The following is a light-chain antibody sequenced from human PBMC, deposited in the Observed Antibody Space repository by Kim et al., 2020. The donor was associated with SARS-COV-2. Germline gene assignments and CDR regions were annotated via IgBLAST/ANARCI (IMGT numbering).Light chain of an antibody. J-gene: IGLJ3*02. CDR2: QDS. V-gene: IGLV3-1*01. CDR3: QAWDSSTWV. CDR1: KLGDKY. Sequence: VSPGQTASITCSGDKLGDKYACWYQQKPCQSPVLVIYQDSKRPSGIPERFSGSNSGNTATLTISGTQAMDEADYYCQAWDSSTWVFGGGTKLTVL.